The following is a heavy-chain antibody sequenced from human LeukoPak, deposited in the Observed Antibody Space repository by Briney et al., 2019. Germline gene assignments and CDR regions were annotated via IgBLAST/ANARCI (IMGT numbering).Heavy chain of an antibody. CDR3: AKDCAVKRALNWFDP. V-gene: IGHV3-23*01. CDR2: NTGSGGRK. D-gene: IGHD4-17*01. J-gene: IGHJ5*02. CDR1: GFAFSIDA. Sequence: PGRSLRLSRAASGFAFSIDAMSCGPHPPGKGLEWVSANTGSGGRKYYADSVKARFPISRDNSKNTRYLQLNSLRAEDTAVFYCAKDCAVKRALNWFDPWGQGTLVTVSS.